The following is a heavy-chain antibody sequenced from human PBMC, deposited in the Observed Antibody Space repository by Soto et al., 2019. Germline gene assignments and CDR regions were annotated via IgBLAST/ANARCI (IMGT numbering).Heavy chain of an antibody. J-gene: IGHJ4*02. CDR2: IYWDDDK. D-gene: IGHD4-17*01. CDR1: RFSLTTTHMG. CDR3: AHAGDYDLLSFDH. V-gene: IGHV2-5*02. Sequence: QITLKESGPPLVRPAQTLTLTCAFSRFSLTTTHMGVAWIRQPPGKALEWLALIYWDDDKRYSPSLKNRLAISKDTSRNRVVLTITNMNPEDTGTYFCAHAGDYDLLSFDHWGPGTLVTVSS.